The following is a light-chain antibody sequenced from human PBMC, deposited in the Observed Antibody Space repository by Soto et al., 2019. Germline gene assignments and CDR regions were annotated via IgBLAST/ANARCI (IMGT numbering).Light chain of an antibody. CDR2: DVS. Sequence: QSALTQPASVSGSPGQSITISCTGTSSDVGGYNYVSWYQQDPGKAPKLMIYDVSNRPSGVSNRFSGSKSGNTASLTISGLQAEDEADYYCSSYASSSPPHVVFGGGTKLTVL. V-gene: IGLV2-14*01. CDR1: SSDVGGYNY. J-gene: IGLJ2*01. CDR3: SSYASSSPPHVV.